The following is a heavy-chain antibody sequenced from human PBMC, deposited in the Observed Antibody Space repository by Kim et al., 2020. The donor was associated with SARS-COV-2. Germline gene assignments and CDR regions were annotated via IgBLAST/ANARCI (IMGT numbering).Heavy chain of an antibody. J-gene: IGHJ6*03. CDR1: GFTFSSYS. D-gene: IGHD6-6*01. CDR3: ARDRIAGRSYYYYMDV. Sequence: GGSLRLSCAASGFTFSSYSMHWVRQAPGKGLEWVSSISSSSSYIYYADSVKGRFTISRDNAKNPLYLQMNSLRAEDTAVYYCARDRIAGRSYYYYMDVWGRGTAVTVSS. CDR2: ISSSSSYI. V-gene: IGHV3-21*01.